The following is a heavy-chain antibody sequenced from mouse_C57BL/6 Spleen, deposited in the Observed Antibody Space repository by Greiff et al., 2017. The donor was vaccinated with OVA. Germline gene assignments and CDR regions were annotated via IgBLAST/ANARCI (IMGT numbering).Heavy chain of an antibody. CDR2: INYDGSST. J-gene: IGHJ2*01. D-gene: IGHD1-1*01. CDR1: GFTFSDYY. CDR3: AIPSYYYGFDY. Sequence: EVKLMESEGGLVQPGSSMKLSCTASGFTFSDYYMAWVRQVPEKGLEWVATINYDGSSTYYPDSLKSRFIISRDNAKNILYLQMSSLKSEDTATSYCAIPSYYYGFDYWGQGTTLTVSS. V-gene: IGHV5-16*01.